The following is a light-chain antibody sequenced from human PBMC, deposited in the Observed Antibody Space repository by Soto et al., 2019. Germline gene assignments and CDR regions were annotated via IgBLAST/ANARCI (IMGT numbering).Light chain of an antibody. V-gene: IGLV2-23*01. CDR2: EGS. Sequence: QSALTQPASVSGSPGQSITISCTGTSSGVGSYNLVSWYQQHPGKAPKLMIYEGSKRPSGVSNRFSGSKSGNTASLTISGLQAEDEADYYCCSYAGSSTPYVFGTGPKLTVL. CDR1: SSGVGSYNL. CDR3: CSYAGSSTPYV. J-gene: IGLJ1*01.